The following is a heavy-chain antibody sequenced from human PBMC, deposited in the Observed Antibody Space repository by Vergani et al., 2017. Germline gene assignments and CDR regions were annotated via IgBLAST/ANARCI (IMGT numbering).Heavy chain of an antibody. CDR3: ARHSTVEWLVKLGWIDP. V-gene: IGHV4-39*01. D-gene: IGHD6-19*01. CDR1: GASIRSSNYY. J-gene: IGHJ5*02. CDR2: IYYSGST. Sequence: QLQLQESAPGLVKPSATLSLTCSVSGASIRSSNYYCGWIRQPPGKRLEWIATIYYSGSTYYNPSLKSRVTISVDTSKNQFSLKLSSVTAADTAVYFCARHSTVEWLVKLGWIDPWGQGILVTVSS.